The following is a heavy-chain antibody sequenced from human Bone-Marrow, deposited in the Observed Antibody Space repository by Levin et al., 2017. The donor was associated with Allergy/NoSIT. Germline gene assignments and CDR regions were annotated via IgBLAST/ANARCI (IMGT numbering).Heavy chain of an antibody. D-gene: IGHD2-21*01. Sequence: GGSLRLSCAASGFTFTSHSMHWVRQAPGKGLEWVAFISSDGSNIHYADSVKGRFTISRDNSKNTLYLQMNSLRPEDTSVYYCARALYCGGPEVEERECGMDVWGQGTTVTVSS. V-gene: IGHV3-30*04. CDR3: ARALYCGGPEVEERECGMDV. CDR1: GFTFTSHS. CDR2: ISSDGSNI. J-gene: IGHJ6*02.